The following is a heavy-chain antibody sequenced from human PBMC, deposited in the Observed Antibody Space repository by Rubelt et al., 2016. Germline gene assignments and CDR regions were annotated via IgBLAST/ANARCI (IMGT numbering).Heavy chain of an antibody. CDR1: GGSFSGYY. D-gene: IGHD3-22*01. CDR2: INHSGST. J-gene: IGHJ2*01. Sequence: QVQLQQWGAGLLKPSETLSLTCAVYGGSFSGYYWSWIRQPPGKGLEWIGEINHSGSTNYNPSLKSRVTISVDTSKNQFSLKLSSVTAADTAVYYCSRDTYYYDSSGYQYRYFDLWGRGTLVTVSS. CDR3: SRDTYYYDSSGYQYRYFDL. V-gene: IGHV4-34*01.